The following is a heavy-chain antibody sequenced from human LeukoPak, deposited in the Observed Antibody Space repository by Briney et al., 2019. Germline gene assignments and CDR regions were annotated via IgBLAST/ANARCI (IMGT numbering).Heavy chain of an antibody. CDR3: ASESYGSGSPGGCFDY. J-gene: IGHJ4*02. Sequence: GGSLRLSCAASGFTISSNYMNWVRQAPGKGLEWVSIIYSGGSTYYADSVKGRFTISRDNSKNTLYLQMNRLRAEDTAVYYCASESYGSGSPGGCFDYWGQGTLVTVSS. CDR1: GFTISSNY. CDR2: IYSGGST. V-gene: IGHV3-66*01. D-gene: IGHD3-10*01.